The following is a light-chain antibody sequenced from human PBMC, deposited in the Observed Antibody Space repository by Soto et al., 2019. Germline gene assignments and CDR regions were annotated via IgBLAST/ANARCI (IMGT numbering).Light chain of an antibody. J-gene: IGLJ2*01. V-gene: IGLV2-14*01. Sequence: QSALTQPASVSGSPGQSITISCTGTSSDVGGYNYVSWYQQHPGKAAKLMIYEVSNRPSGVSNRFSGSKSGNTASLTISGLQAEDEADYYCSSYTRNSTLVFGGGTKANVL. CDR2: EVS. CDR1: SSDVGGYNY. CDR3: SSYTRNSTLV.